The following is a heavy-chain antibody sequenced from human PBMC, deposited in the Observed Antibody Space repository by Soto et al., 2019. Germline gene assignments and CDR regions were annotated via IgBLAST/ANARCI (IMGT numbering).Heavy chain of an antibody. Sequence: EVQLVESGGGLVQPGRSLRLSCAASGFTFDDYAMHWVRQAPGKGLEWVSGISWNSGSIGYADSVKGRFTISRDNAKNSLYLQMNSLRAEDTALYYCAKDSAITIFRRSGAFDIWGQGTMVTVSS. J-gene: IGHJ3*02. CDR2: ISWNSGSI. D-gene: IGHD3-9*01. CDR3: AKDSAITIFRRSGAFDI. V-gene: IGHV3-9*01. CDR1: GFTFDDYA.